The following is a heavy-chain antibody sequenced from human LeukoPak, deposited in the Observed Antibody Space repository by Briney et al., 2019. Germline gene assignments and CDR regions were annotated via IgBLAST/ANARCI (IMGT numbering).Heavy chain of an antibody. CDR2: IYTSGST. Sequence: SETLSLTCTVSGGSISGNYWSWIRQPAGKGLEWIGRIYTSGSTNYNPSLKSRVTMSVDTSKNQFSLKLSSVTAADTAVYYCAREYCSSTSCFHYNYYYYMDVWGKGPTVTVSS. J-gene: IGHJ6*03. CDR3: AREYCSSTSCFHYNYYYYMDV. V-gene: IGHV4-4*07. D-gene: IGHD2-2*01. CDR1: GGSISGNY.